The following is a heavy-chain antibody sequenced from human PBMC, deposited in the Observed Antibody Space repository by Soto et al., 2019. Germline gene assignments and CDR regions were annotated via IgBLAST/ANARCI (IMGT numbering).Heavy chain of an antibody. Sequence: PGWSLRLSCSASVFTFSSYAMSWFRQAPGKGLEWVSAISGSGGSTYYADSVKGRFTISRDNSKNTLYLQMNSLRAEDTAVYYCAKRWELLAFDIWGQGTMVTVSS. CDR3: AKRWELLAFDI. CDR1: VFTFSSYA. D-gene: IGHD1-26*01. V-gene: IGHV3-23*01. J-gene: IGHJ3*02. CDR2: ISGSGGST.